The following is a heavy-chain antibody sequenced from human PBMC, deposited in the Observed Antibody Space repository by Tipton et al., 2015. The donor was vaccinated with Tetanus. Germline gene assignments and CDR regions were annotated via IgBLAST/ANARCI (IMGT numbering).Heavy chain of an antibody. D-gene: IGHD6-13*01. V-gene: IGHV4-59*01. J-gene: IGHJ5*02. CDR1: GCSISSYY. Sequence: LRLSCTVSGCSISSYYWSWIRQPPGKGLEWIGYIYYSGSTNYNPSLKSRVTISVDTSKNQLSLKLSSVTAADTAVYYCASTLGIAAAGTGGWFDPWGQGTLVTVSS. CDR2: IYYSGST. CDR3: ASTLGIAAAGTGGWFDP.